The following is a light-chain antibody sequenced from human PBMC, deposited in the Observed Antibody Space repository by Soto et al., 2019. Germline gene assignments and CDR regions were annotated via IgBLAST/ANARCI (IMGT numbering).Light chain of an antibody. J-gene: IGLJ1*01. V-gene: IGLV2-11*01. Sequence: QSALTQPRSVAGSPGQSVTIPCTGTSSDVGSYNYVSWYQQHPGKAPKLMIYDVSKRPSGVPDRFSGSKSGNTASLTISGLQAEDEADYYCCSYAGSYTLYVFGTGTKVTVL. CDR2: DVS. CDR3: CSYAGSYTLYV. CDR1: SSDVGSYNY.